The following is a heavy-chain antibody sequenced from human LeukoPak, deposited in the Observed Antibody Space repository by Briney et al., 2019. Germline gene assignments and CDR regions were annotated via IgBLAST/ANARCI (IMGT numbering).Heavy chain of an antibody. V-gene: IGHV4-4*07. D-gene: IGHD3-9*01. CDR3: ARVFYDILTGYGFDP. CDR2: IYTSGST. Sequence: SETLPLTCTVSGGSISSYYWSWIRQPAGKGLEWIGRIYTSGSTNYNPSLKSRVTMSVDTSKNQFSLKLSSVTAADTAVYYCARVFYDILTGYGFDPWGQGTLVTVSS. J-gene: IGHJ5*02. CDR1: GGSISSYY.